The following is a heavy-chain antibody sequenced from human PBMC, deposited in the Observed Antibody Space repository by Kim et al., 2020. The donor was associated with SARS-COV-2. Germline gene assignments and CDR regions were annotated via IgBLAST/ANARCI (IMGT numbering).Heavy chain of an antibody. CDR3: TRSAGPYDYYFDY. J-gene: IGHJ4*02. D-gene: IGHD3-16*01. Sequence: SYRPSLQDQSTISADKSTPPAYLQWSSLKASDTAMYYCTRSAGPYDYYFDYWGQGTLVTVSS. V-gene: IGHV5-51*01.